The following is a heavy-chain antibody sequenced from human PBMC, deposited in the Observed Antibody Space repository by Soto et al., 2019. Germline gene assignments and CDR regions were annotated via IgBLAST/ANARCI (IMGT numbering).Heavy chain of an antibody. V-gene: IGHV3-7*03. D-gene: IGHD5-18*01. J-gene: IGHJ4*02. CDR3: ARRGYSYGIDY. CDR1: GFTFSSYG. CDR2: IKQDGSEK. Sequence: PGGSLRLSCAASGFTFSSYGMHWVRQAPGKGLEWVANIKQDGSEKYYVDSVKGRFTISRDNAKNSLYLQMNSLRAEDTAVYYCARRGYSYGIDYWGQGTLVTVSS.